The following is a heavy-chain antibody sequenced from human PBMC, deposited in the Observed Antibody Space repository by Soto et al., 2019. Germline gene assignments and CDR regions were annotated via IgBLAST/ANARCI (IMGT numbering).Heavy chain of an antibody. V-gene: IGHV3-48*03. CDR2: ISSSGSPI. CDR3: TRDNPVAPGTFYY. CDR1: GFTFSTFE. Sequence: PGGSLRLSCVASGFTFSTFEMNWVRQAPGKGLEWVSYISSSGSPIYYAESVKGRFTISRDNAKNSLFLQMDSLRAEDTAVYYCTRDNPVAPGTFYYWGQGALVTVSS. D-gene: IGHD6-13*01. J-gene: IGHJ4*02.